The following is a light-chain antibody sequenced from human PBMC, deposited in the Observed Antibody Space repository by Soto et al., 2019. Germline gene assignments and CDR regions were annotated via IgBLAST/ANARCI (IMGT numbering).Light chain of an antibody. CDR1: QAIGSW. V-gene: IGKV1D-16*01. CDR3: QQYHSYPLT. Sequence: DIQMTQSPSSLSASVGDRVTITCRASQAIGSWLAWYQQKPGKAPTSLIYDASNLQTEVPSTFSGSGSGTDFTLTISGLQPEDSATYYCQQYHSYPLTFGGGTMVEIK. CDR2: DAS. J-gene: IGKJ4*01.